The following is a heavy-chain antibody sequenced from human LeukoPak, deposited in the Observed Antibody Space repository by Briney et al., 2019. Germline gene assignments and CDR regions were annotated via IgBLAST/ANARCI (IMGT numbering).Heavy chain of an antibody. Sequence: SETLTLTCTASGGSISSYSWNWIRQPPGKGLEWIGYIYYSGSTNYNPSLKSRVTISVDTSKNQFSLNLSSVTAADTGVCYCARDLSGYEGWFDPRGQGTLVTVSS. CDR3: ARDLSGYEGWFDP. J-gene: IGHJ5*02. D-gene: IGHD5-12*01. CDR1: GGSISSYS. V-gene: IGHV4-59*01. CDR2: IYYSGST.